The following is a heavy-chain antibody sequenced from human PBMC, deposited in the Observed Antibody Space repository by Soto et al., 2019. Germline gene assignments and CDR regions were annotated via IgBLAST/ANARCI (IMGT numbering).Heavy chain of an antibody. CDR3: ARDRALLGAAAGTGDPNYYYYGMDV. CDR1: GFTFSSYW. CDR2: INSDGSST. Sequence: PGGSLRLSCAASGFTFSSYWMHWVRQAPGKGLVWVSRINSDGSSTSYADSVKGRFTISRDNAKNTLYLQMNSLRAEDTAVYYCARDRALLGAAAGTGDPNYYYYGMDVWGQGTTVTVSS. V-gene: IGHV3-74*01. D-gene: IGHD6-13*01. J-gene: IGHJ6*02.